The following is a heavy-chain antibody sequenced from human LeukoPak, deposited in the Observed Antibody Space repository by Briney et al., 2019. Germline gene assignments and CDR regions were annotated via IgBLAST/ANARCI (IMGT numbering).Heavy chain of an antibody. D-gene: IGHD3-3*01. V-gene: IGHV3-73*01. CDR1: GFTFSGSA. J-gene: IGHJ5*02. CDR3: TRPLRFLEWLLEEFDP. Sequence: PGGSLRLSCAASGFTFSGSAMHWVRQASGKGLEWVGRIRSKANSYATAYAASVKSRFTISRDDSKDTAYLQMNSLKTEDTAVYYCTRPLRFLEWLLEEFDPWGQGTLVTVSS. CDR2: IRSKANSYAT.